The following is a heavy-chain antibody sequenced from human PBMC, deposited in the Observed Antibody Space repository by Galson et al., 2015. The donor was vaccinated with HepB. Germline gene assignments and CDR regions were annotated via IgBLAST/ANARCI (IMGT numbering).Heavy chain of an antibody. V-gene: IGHV3-7*01. CDR2: IKKDGTQR. Sequence: SLRLSCAASGITFTNFWLTWVRQAPGKGLEWVASIKKDGTQRNYVDSVKGRFTISRDNAKQSLYLQMGGLRAEDTAIYYCYVGHYFNSWGQGTLVTVSS. CDR3: YVGHYFNS. CDR1: GITFTNFW. D-gene: IGHD3-16*01. J-gene: IGHJ4*02.